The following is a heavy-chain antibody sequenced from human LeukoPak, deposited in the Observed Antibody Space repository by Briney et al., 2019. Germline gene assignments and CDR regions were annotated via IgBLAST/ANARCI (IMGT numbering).Heavy chain of an antibody. CDR1: GFTFSSYW. D-gene: IGHD3-22*01. V-gene: IGHV3-74*01. Sequence: GGSLRLSCAASGFTFSSYWMHWVRQAPGQGLVWVSRINSDGSSTSYADSVKGRFTISRDNAKNTLYLQMNSLRAEDTAVYYCARVKGTGYYDSSGYYPDAFDIWGQGTMVTVSS. J-gene: IGHJ3*02. CDR2: INSDGSST. CDR3: ARVKGTGYYDSSGYYPDAFDI.